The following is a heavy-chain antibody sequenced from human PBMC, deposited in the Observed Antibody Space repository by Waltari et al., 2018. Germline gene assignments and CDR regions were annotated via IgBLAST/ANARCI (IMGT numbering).Heavy chain of an antibody. J-gene: IGHJ4*02. CDR3: ARVSGVVVPAASIDY. D-gene: IGHD2-2*01. CDR1: GGSISSGDYY. CDR2: IYYRGST. V-gene: IGHV4-30-4*08. Sequence: QVQLQESGPGLVKPSQTLSLTCTVSGGSISSGDYYWSWIRQPPGKGLEWIGYIYYRGSTYYNPSLKSRVTISVDTSKNQFSLKLSSVTAADTAVYYCARVSGVVVPAASIDYWGQGTLVTVSS.